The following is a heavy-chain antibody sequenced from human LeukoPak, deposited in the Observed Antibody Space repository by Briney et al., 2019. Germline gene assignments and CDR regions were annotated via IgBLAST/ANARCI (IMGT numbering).Heavy chain of an antibody. CDR2: IRIKTNSYAT. D-gene: IGHD1-14*01. V-gene: IGHV3-73*01. J-gene: IGHJ4*02. CDR1: GFTFSGSD. Sequence: PGGSLRLSCAASGFTFSGSDMHWVRQASGKGLEWVGRIRIKTNSYATAYAASVKGRFTISRDDSKNTAYLQMNSLKTEDTAVYGCKPLDFDYGGQGTLVTVPS. CDR3: KPLDFDY.